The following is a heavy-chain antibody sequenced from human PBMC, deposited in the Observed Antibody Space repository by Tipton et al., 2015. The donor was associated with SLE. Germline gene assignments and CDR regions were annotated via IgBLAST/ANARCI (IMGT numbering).Heavy chain of an antibody. J-gene: IGHJ6*03. CDR1: GGSFSGYS. V-gene: IGHV4-34*01. CDR2: INHSGST. CDR3: ARGLNCYDSSGYYPFYYMDV. Sequence: TLSLTCAVYGGSFSGYSWSWIRQPPGKGLEWIGEINHSGSTNYNPSLKSRVTISVDTSKNQFSLKLSSVTAADTAVYYCARGLNCYDSSGYYPFYYMDVWGKGTTVTVSS. D-gene: IGHD3-22*01.